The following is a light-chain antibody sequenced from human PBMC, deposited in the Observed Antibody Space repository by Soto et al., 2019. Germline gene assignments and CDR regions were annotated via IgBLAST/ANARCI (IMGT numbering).Light chain of an antibody. CDR1: HSVSYW. CDR2: DAS. J-gene: IGKJ1*01. Sequence: DIQMTQSPSTLSASVGDRVTITCRASHSVSYWLAWYQQKPGKAPNLLIYDASTLESGVPSRFSGSGSGTEFTLTISSLQPDDFATYYCQQYNTYSRTFGQGTKVEIK. V-gene: IGKV1-5*01. CDR3: QQYNTYSRT.